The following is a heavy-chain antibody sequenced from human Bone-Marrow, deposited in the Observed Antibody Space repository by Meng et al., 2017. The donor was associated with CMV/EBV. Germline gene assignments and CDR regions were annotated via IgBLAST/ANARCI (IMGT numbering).Heavy chain of an antibody. Sequence: GESLKISCAASGFTFSSYGMHWVRQAPGKGLEWVAVIWYDGSNKYYADSVKGRFTISRDNSKNTLYLQMNSLRAEDTAVYYCARVIESTTVTTNYYYYGMDVWGQGTTVTVSS. CDR2: IWYDGSNK. J-gene: IGHJ6*02. CDR1: GFTFSSYG. D-gene: IGHD4-17*01. CDR3: ARVIESTTVTTNYYYYGMDV. V-gene: IGHV3-33*01.